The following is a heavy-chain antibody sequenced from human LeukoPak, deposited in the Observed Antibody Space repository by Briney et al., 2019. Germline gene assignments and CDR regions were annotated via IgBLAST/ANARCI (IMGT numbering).Heavy chain of an antibody. CDR3: TSLTSTRDFWSGYYAIDY. V-gene: IGHV3-73*01. J-gene: IGHJ4*02. CDR1: GFTFSGSA. CDR2: IRSKANSYAT. Sequence: GGSLGLSCAASGFTFSGSAMHWVRQASGKGLEWVGRIRSKANSYATAYAASVKGRFTISRDGSKNTAYLQMNSLKTEDTAVYYCTSLTSTRDFWSGYYAIDYWGQGTLVTVSS. D-gene: IGHD3-3*01.